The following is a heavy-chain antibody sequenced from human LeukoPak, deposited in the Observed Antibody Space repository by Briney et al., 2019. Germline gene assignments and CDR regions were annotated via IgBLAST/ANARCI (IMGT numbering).Heavy chain of an antibody. CDR1: GGSISSHY. CDR2: IYYSGST. J-gene: IGHJ4*02. Sequence: SETLSLTCTVSGGSISSHYWSWIRQPPGKGREWIGYIYYSGSTNYNPSLKSRVTISVDKSKNQFSLKLSSVPAADTAVYYCARYSGYDGRLDYWGQGALVTVSS. V-gene: IGHV4-59*08. CDR3: ARYSGYDGRLDY. D-gene: IGHD5-12*01.